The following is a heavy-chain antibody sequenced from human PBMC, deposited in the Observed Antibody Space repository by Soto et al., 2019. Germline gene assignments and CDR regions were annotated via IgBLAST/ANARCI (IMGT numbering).Heavy chain of an antibody. CDR1: GFTLGSYW. Sequence: GGSLRLSCEASGFTLGSYWMSWVRQAPGKGLEWVANIKQDGSEKYYVDSVKGRFTISRDNAKNSLYLQMNSLRAEDTAVYYCARERDYDILTGPLDYWGQGTLVTVSS. CDR3: ARERDYDILTGPLDY. V-gene: IGHV3-7*01. CDR2: IKQDGSEK. D-gene: IGHD3-9*01. J-gene: IGHJ4*02.